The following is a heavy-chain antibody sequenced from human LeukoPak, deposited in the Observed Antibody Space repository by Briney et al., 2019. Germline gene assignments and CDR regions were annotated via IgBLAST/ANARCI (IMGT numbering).Heavy chain of an antibody. CDR1: GFTFSSDW. CDR2: IDPSGSEK. D-gene: IGHD2-2*01. Sequence: GGSLRLSCAPSGFTFSSDWMSWVRGAPGKGPEWVATIDPSGSEKYYVDSMKGRIAISRDNAKHSLYLQMNSLRAEDTAVYYCAKRGTVSTSTPLYLDYWGQGTPVTVSS. CDR3: AKRGTVSTSTPLYLDY. V-gene: IGHV3-7*05. J-gene: IGHJ4*02.